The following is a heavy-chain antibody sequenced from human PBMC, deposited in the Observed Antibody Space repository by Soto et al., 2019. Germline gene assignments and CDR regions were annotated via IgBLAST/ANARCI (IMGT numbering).Heavy chain of an antibody. Sequence: PGESLKISCKGSGYSFTSYWISWVRQMPGKGLEWMGRIDPSDSYTNYNPSFQGHVTISADKSISTAYLQWSSLKASDTAMYYCARQGTGRDGYNTYYYYGMDVWGQGTTVTVSS. CDR2: IDPSDSYT. D-gene: IGHD3-10*01. J-gene: IGHJ6*02. CDR1: GYSFTSYW. V-gene: IGHV5-10-1*01. CDR3: ARQGTGRDGYNTYYYYGMDV.